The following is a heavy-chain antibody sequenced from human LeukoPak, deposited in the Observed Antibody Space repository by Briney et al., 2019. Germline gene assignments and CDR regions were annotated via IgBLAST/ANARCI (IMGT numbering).Heavy chain of an antibody. CDR2: IYTSGST. J-gene: IGHJ4*02. D-gene: IGHD1/OR15-1a*01. CDR1: GGSISSSSYY. CDR3: ARYQTGTMFAV. V-gene: IGHV4-61*02. Sequence: SETLSLTCTVSGGSISSSSYYWSWIRQPAGKGLEWIGRIYTSGSTNYNPSLKSRITMSLDTSENQLSLKLYSVTAADTAIYYCARYQTGTMFAVWGQGTLVTISS.